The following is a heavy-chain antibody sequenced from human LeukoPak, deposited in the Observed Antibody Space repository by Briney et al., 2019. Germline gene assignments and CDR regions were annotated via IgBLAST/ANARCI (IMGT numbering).Heavy chain of an antibody. V-gene: IGHV3-33*01. D-gene: IGHD2-15*01. CDR1: GFTFSSYG. J-gene: IGHJ4*02. CDR2: IWYDGSNK. CDR3: ARGYCSGGSCYYPLDY. Sequence: GGSLRLSCAASGFTFSSYGMHWVRQAPGKGLEWVAVIWYDGSNKYYADSVKGRFTISRDNSKNTLYLQMNSLRAEDTAVYYCARGYCSGGSCYYPLDYWSQGTLVTVSS.